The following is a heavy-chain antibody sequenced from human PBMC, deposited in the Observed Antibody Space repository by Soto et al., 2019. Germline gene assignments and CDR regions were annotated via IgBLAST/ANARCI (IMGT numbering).Heavy chain of an antibody. Sequence: SETLSLTCSVSGDSVSRGSYHWSWIRQPPGKGLEWIGFKPYTGSPDYNPSLKSRVVISIDRSKNQFSLKLSSVTATDTAVYFCTKVGWGGDSWGQGTLVTVSS. J-gene: IGHJ4*02. CDR3: TKVGWGGDS. CDR1: GDSVSRGSYH. V-gene: IGHV4-61*01. CDR2: KPYTGSP. D-gene: IGHD7-27*01.